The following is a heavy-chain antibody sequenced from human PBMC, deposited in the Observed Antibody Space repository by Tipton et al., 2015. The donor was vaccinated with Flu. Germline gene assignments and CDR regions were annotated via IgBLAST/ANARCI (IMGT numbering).Heavy chain of an antibody. D-gene: IGHD4-17*01. J-gene: IGHJ6*02. CDR1: GYTFTSYG. CDR2: ISAYNGNT. CDR3: GGGPTSYGAYVGFYYGMDV. Sequence: QVQLVQSGAEVKKPGASVKVSCKASGYTFTSYGISWERQAPGQGLEWMGWISAYNGNTNYAQKLQGRVTMTTDTSTSTAYMELRSLGSDDAAVYYCGGGPTSYGAYVGFYYGMDVWGQGTTVSVSS. V-gene: IGHV1-18*01.